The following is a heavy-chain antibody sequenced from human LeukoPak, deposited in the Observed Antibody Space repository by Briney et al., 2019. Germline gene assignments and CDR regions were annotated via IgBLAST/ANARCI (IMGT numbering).Heavy chain of an antibody. Sequence: PGGSLRLSCAASGFTFSSYSMNWVRQAPGKGLEWVSYISSSSSTIYYADSVKGRFTISRDNAKNSLYLQMNSLRAEDTAVYYCARADYYGSACYYYGMDVWGQGTTVTVSS. V-gene: IGHV3-48*01. CDR3: ARADYYGSACYYYGMDV. D-gene: IGHD3-10*01. CDR2: ISSSSSTI. CDR1: GFTFSSYS. J-gene: IGHJ6*02.